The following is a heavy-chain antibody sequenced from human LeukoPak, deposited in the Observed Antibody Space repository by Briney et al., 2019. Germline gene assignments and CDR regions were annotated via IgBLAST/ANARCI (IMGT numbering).Heavy chain of an antibody. J-gene: IGHJ2*01. V-gene: IGHV1-2*02. CDR1: GYTFTSYS. Sequence: GASVKVSCKASGYTFTSYSISWVRQAPGQGLEWMGWINPNSGGTNYAQKFQGRVTMTRDTSISTAYMELSRLRSDDTAVYYCARDTEEWLPLWYFDLWGRGTLVTVSS. CDR3: ARDTEEWLPLWYFDL. D-gene: IGHD3-3*01. CDR2: INPNSGGT.